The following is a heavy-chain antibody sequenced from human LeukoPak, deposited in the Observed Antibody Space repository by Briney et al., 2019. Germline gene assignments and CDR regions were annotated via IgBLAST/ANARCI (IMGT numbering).Heavy chain of an antibody. CDR3: ARGANWGSPDY. CDR1: GGSISSDY. J-gene: IGHJ4*02. V-gene: IGHV4-59*01. Sequence: SETLSLTCTVSGGSISSDYWSCIRQSPGKGLEWIGYIYYSGTTSYNPSLKSRVTISLDTSKNQFSLKLSSVTAADTAVYYCARGANWGSPDYWGQGTLVTVSS. D-gene: IGHD7-27*01. CDR2: IYYSGTT.